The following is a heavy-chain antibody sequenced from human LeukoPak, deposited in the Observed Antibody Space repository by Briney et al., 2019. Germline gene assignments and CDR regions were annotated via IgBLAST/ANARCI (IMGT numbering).Heavy chain of an antibody. CDR3: ATQTIAGQHPAAGTRYYGMDV. CDR1: GGSISSSSYY. CDR2: IYYSRST. D-gene: IGHD6-13*01. J-gene: IGHJ6*02. Sequence: SETLSLTCSVSGGSISSSSYYWGWIRQPPGKGLEWVGNIYYSRSTYYNPSLKSRVTISVDTSKNQFSLKLSSVTAADTAVYYCATQTIAGQHPAAGTRYYGMDVWGQGTTVTVSS. V-gene: IGHV4-39*01.